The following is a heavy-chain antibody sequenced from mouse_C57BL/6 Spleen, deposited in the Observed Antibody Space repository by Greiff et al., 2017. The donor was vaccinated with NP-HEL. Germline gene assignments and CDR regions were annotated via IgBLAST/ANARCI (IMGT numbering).Heavy chain of an antibody. D-gene: IGHD1-1*01. J-gene: IGHJ1*03. CDR1: GYTFTSYG. CDR3: ARNGITTVVATDFDV. Sequence: QVQLQQSGAELARPGASVKLSCKASGYTFTSYGISWVKQRTGQGLEWIGEIYPRSGNTYYNEKFKGKATLTADKSSSTAYMELRSLTSEDSAVYFCARNGITTVVATDFDVWGTGTTVTVSS. V-gene: IGHV1-81*01. CDR2: IYPRSGNT.